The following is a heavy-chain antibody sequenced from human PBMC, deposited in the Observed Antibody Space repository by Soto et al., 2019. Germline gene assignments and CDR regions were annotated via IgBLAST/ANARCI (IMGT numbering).Heavy chain of an antibody. V-gene: IGHV1-3*01. CDR2: INAGNGNT. Sequence: ASVKVSCKASGYTFTSYAMHWVRQAPGQRLEWMGWINAGNGNTKYSQKFQGRVTITRDTSASTAYMELSSLRSEDTAVYYCSFAPNWTYQLTRYWGRGTQVTVSS. CDR3: SFAPNWTYQLTRY. J-gene: IGHJ4*02. D-gene: IGHD2-2*01. CDR1: GYTFTSYA.